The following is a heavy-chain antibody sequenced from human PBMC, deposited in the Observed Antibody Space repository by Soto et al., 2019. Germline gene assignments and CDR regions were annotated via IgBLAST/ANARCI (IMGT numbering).Heavy chain of an antibody. Sequence: QAQLVQSGAEVKKPGASVKVSCKTSGYTFINYYIHWVRQAPGQGLEWMGWVNPRSGDTNYAQKFQGRVTMTRDTSISTAYMELSSLRADDTAVFYYARQLAYCGGDCFTEPIEYWGQGTLVTVSS. CDR2: VNPRSGDT. V-gene: IGHV1-2*02. D-gene: IGHD2-21*02. J-gene: IGHJ4*02. CDR3: ARQLAYCGGDCFTEPIEY. CDR1: GYTFINYY.